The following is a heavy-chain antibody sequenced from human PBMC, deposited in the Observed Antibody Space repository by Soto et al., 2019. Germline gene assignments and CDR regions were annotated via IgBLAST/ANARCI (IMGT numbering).Heavy chain of an antibody. D-gene: IGHD5-12*01. CDR1: GYTFTSYG. V-gene: IGHV1-18*01. CDR3: ARVVATISRNWFDP. CDR2: ISAYNGNT. J-gene: IGHJ5*02. Sequence: QVQLVQSGAEVKKPGASVKVSCKASGYTFTSYGISWVRQAPGQGPEWMGWISAYNGNTNYAQKPQGRITMTTDTSTSTASMELSSLRSDDTAVYYCARVVATISRNWFDPWGQGTLVTVSS.